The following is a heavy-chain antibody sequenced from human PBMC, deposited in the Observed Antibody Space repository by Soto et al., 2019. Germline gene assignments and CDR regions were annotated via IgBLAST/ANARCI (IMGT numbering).Heavy chain of an antibody. V-gene: IGHV4-4*07. CDR2: IYTSGST. CDR1: GGSISSYY. CDR3: AGSGSYGLYYYYGMDV. Sequence: NPSETLSLTCTVSGGSISSYYWSWIRQPAGKGLEWIGRIYTSGSTNYNPSLKSRVTMSVDTSKNQFSLKLSSVTAADTAVYYCAGSGSYGLYYYYGMDVWGQGTTVTVSS. D-gene: IGHD1-26*01. J-gene: IGHJ6*02.